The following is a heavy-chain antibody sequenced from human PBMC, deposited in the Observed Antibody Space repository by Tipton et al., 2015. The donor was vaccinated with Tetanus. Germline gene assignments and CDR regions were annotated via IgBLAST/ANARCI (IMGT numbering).Heavy chain of an antibody. CDR1: GGSFSGYY. CDR3: ARSASYGMDV. J-gene: IGHJ6*02. D-gene: IGHD6-25*01. V-gene: IGHV4-34*01. Sequence: TLSLTCAVYGGSFSGYYWSWIRQPPGKGLEWIGEINHSGSTNYNPSLKSRVTISVGTSKNQFSLKLSSVTAADTAVYYCARSASYGMDVWGQGTTVTVSS. CDR2: INHSGST.